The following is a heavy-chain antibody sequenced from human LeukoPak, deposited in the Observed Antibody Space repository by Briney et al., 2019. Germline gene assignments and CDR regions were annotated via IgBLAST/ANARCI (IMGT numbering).Heavy chain of an antibody. CDR3: ARDVRWELPFDY. Sequence: ASVKVSCKASGGTFSSYAISWVRQAPGQGLEWMGRIIPILGIANYAQKFQGRVTITADKSTSTAYMELSSLRSEDTAVYYCARDVRWELPFDYWGQGTLVTVSS. CDR1: GGTFSSYA. V-gene: IGHV1-69*04. D-gene: IGHD1-26*01. J-gene: IGHJ4*02. CDR2: IIPILGIA.